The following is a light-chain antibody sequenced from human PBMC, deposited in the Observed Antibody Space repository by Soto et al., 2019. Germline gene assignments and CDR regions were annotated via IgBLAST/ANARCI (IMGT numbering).Light chain of an antibody. J-gene: IGLJ3*02. CDR3: TSYTSSSTVV. Sequence: QSALTQPASVSGSPGQSITISCTGTSSDVGGYNYVSWYQQHPGKAPKLMIYDVSYRPSGVSNRFSGSNSGNTASLTISGLQADAEADYYCTSYTSSSTVVFGGGTKLTVL. V-gene: IGLV2-14*03. CDR2: DVS. CDR1: SSDVGGYNY.